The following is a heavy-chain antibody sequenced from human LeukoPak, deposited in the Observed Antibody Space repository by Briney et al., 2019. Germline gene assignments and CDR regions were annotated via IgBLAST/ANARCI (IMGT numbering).Heavy chain of an antibody. CDR3: AREGGGGGDPDAFDI. CDR1: GGSISSYY. V-gene: IGHV4-59*01. Sequence: SETLSLTCTVSGGSISSYYWSWIRQPPGKGLEWIGYIYYSGSTNYNPSLKSRVTISVDTSKNQFPLKLSSVTAADTAVYYCAREGGGGGDPDAFDIWGQGTMVTVSS. J-gene: IGHJ3*02. CDR2: IYYSGST. D-gene: IGHD2-21*02.